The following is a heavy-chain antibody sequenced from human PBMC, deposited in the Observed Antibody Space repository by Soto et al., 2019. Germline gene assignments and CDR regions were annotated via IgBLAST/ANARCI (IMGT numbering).Heavy chain of an antibody. CDR2: IIPIFGTA. J-gene: IGHJ4*02. Sequence: SVKVSCRTSGGTFSSYAINWVRQAPGQGLEWMGGIIPIFGTANYAQKFQGRVTITADKSTSTAYMELSSLKSEDTAVYYCARGIAAAPQVRWCQGTLVTVSS. V-gene: IGHV1-69*06. CDR1: GGTFSSYA. D-gene: IGHD6-13*01. CDR3: ARGIAAAPQVR.